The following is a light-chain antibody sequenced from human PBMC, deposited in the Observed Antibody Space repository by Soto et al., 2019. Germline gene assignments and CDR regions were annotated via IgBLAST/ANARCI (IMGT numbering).Light chain of an antibody. J-gene: IGLJ1*01. CDR2: DVS. V-gene: IGLV2-18*02. Sequence: QSVLTQPPSVSGSPGQSVAISCTGTSSDVGSNNRVSWYQQPPGTAPKLMIYDVSNRPSGIPDRFSGSKSVNTASLTISGLQAEDEADYYCSSYTTSNTYVFGTGTKVTVL. CDR1: SSDVGSNNR. CDR3: SSYTTSNTYV.